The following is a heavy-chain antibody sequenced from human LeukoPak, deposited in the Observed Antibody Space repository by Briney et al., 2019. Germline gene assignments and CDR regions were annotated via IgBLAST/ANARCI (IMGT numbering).Heavy chain of an antibody. V-gene: IGHV3-48*02. Sequence: GRSLRLSCAASGFTFSIYSMTSVSQAPGKGLEWVSYLSSSGSIIYYGDSVKGRSTIYRDNAKNSLYLQMNSLRDGDTAVYYCARGGSSTSWFHYWGQGTLVTVSS. J-gene: IGHJ4*02. D-gene: IGHD6-13*01. CDR2: LSSSGSII. CDR1: GFTFSIYS. CDR3: ARGGSSTSWFHY.